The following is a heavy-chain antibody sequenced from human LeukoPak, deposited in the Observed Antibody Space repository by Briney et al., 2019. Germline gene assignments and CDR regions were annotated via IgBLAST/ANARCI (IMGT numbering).Heavy chain of an antibody. J-gene: IGHJ3*02. Sequence: GGSLRLSCAASGFTFSSYAMHWVRQAPGKGLEWVAVISYDGSNKYYADSMKGRFTISRDNSKNTLYLQMNSLRAEDTAVYYCARDTEDDAFDIWGQGTMVTVSS. V-gene: IGHV3-30*04. CDR2: ISYDGSNK. CDR1: GFTFSSYA. D-gene: IGHD4-11*01. CDR3: ARDTEDDAFDI.